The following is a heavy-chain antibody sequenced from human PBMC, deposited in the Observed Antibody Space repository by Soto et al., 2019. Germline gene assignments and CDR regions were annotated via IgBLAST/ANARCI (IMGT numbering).Heavy chain of an antibody. CDR1: GFTFSSYD. CDR3: ARRYSRGWDYYYGMDV. V-gene: IGHV3-13*01. Sequence: PGGSLRLSCAASGFTFSSYDMHWVRQATGKGLEWVSAIGTAGDTYYPGSVKGRFTISRENAKNSLYLQMNSLRAGDTAVYYCARRYSRGWDYYYGMDVWGQGTTVTVSS. D-gene: IGHD6-19*01. J-gene: IGHJ6*02. CDR2: IGTAGDT.